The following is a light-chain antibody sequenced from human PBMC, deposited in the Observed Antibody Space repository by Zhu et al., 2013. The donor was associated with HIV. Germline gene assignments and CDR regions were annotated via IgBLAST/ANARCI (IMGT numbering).Light chain of an antibody. Sequence: QSVLTQPPSASGTPGQRVTISCSGSSSNIGRNTVNWYQQLPGTAPKLLIYSNNQRPSGVPDRFSGSKSGTSATLDITGLQTGDEATYYCSTWDARLTEVVFGGGTNVAVI. CDR3: STWDARLTEVV. J-gene: IGLJ2*01. V-gene: IGLV1-44*01. CDR2: SNN. CDR1: SSNIGRNT.